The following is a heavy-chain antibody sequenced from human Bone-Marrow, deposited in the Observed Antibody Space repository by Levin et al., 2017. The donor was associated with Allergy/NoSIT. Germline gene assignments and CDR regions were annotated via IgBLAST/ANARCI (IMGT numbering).Heavy chain of an antibody. CDR1: GFAFSNYD. J-gene: IGHJ4*02. D-gene: IGHD1-26*01. V-gene: IGHV3-30*03. CDR3: QCKADSGYFDH. Sequence: GGSLRLSCAASGFAFSNYDIHWVRQAPGKGLEWVAVVSYDGSNQNYADSMKGRFTVSRDNSKNTLYLQMNSLRPEDTAVYYCQCKADSGYFDHWGQGTLVTVSS. CDR2: VSYDGSNQ.